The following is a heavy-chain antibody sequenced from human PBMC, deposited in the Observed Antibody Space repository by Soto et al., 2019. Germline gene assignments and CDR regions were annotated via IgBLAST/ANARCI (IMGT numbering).Heavy chain of an antibody. CDR3: ARERRRGYCSGGSCRAPDY. CDR2: INHSGST. V-gene: IGHV4-34*01. D-gene: IGHD2-15*01. Sequence: QVQLQQWGAGLLKPSETLSLTCAVYGGSFSGYYWSWIRQPPGKGLEWIGEINHSGSTNYNPSLKSRVTISVDTSKNQFSLTLSSVTAADTAVYYCARERRRGYCSGGSCRAPDYWGQGTLVTVSS. J-gene: IGHJ4*02. CDR1: GGSFSGYY.